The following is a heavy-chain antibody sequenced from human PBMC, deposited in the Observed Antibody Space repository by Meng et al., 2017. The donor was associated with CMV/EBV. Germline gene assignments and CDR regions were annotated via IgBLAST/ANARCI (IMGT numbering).Heavy chain of an antibody. CDR1: GGTFSSYA. Sequence: KVSCKASGGTFSSYAISWVRQAPGQGLEWMGGIIPIFGTANYAQKFQGRVTITTDESTSTAYMELSSLRSEDTAVYYCARDKGRITIFGVVDNNWFDPWGQGTLVTVSS. D-gene: IGHD3-3*01. V-gene: IGHV1-69*05. J-gene: IGHJ5*02. CDR2: IIPIFGTA. CDR3: ARDKGRITIFGVVDNNWFDP.